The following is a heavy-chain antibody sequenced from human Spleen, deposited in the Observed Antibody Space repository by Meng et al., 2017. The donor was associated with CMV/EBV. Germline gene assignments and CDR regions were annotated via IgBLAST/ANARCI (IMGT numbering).Heavy chain of an antibody. D-gene: IGHD6-19*01. CDR1: GYTFPGYY. Sequence: KASGYTFPGYYIHWVRQAPGQGLEWMGGIHTNTGSTKYAQKFQGRVTMTRDTSINTAYMELSRLRSDDTAIFYCARVIAVAGTAPFDFWGQGTLVTVSS. V-gene: IGHV1-2*02. J-gene: IGHJ4*02. CDR2: IHTNTGST. CDR3: ARVIAVAGTAPFDF.